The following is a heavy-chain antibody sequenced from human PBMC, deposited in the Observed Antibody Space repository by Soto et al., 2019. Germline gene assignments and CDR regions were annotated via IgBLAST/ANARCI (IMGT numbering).Heavy chain of an antibody. Sequence: EVQLLESGGSLVQPGGSLRLSSAACGFTFSNYAMTWFRQAPGKGLEWVSSISESGTYTFYADSVKGRFTISRDNFRNTLYLQMNSLRAEDTAVYYCAKHDYGEYKLYECWGQGTLVTVAS. CDR1: GFTFSNYA. V-gene: IGHV3-23*01. CDR3: AKHDYGEYKLYEC. D-gene: IGHD4-17*01. CDR2: ISESGTYT. J-gene: IGHJ4*02.